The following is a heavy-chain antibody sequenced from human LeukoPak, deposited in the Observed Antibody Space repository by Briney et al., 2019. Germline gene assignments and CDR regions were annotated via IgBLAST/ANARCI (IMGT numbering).Heavy chain of an antibody. Sequence: SETLSLTCTVSGGSVSSTSYYWGWLRQPPGKGLGWIGNIYYTGTTYYNPSLKSRVTISVDTSKNQFSLNLTSVTAADTAVYYRARHKPLDFYYDSSGDFDYWGQGTLVTVSS. CDR3: ARHKPLDFYYDSSGDFDY. CDR1: GGSVSSTSYY. CDR2: IYYTGTT. V-gene: IGHV4-39*01. D-gene: IGHD3-22*01. J-gene: IGHJ4*02.